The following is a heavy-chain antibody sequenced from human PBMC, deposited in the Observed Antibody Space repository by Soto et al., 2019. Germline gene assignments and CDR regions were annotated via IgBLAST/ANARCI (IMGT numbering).Heavy chain of an antibody. J-gene: IGHJ4*02. Sequence: GGSLRLSCAASGFTFSSYGMHWVRQAPGKGLEWVAVIWYDGSNKYYADSVKGRFTISRDNSKNTLYLQMNSLRAEDTAVYYCAKDFWSGYYYFDYWGQGTLVTVSS. D-gene: IGHD3-3*01. V-gene: IGHV3-33*06. CDR1: GFTFSSYG. CDR3: AKDFWSGYYYFDY. CDR2: IWYDGSNK.